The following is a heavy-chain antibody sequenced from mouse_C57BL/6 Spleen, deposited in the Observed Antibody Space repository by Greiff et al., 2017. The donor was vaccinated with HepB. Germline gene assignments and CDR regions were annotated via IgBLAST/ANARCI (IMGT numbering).Heavy chain of an antibody. D-gene: IGHD1-1*01. V-gene: IGHV5-16*01. J-gene: IGHJ3*01. CDR2: INYDGSST. Sequence: EVKLVESEGGLVQPGSSMKLSCTASGFTFSDYYMAWVRQVPEKGLEWVANINYDGSSTYYLDSLKSRFIISRDNAKNILYLQMSSLKSEDTATYYCARGAYGSSYGFAYWGQGTLVTVSA. CDR1: GFTFSDYY. CDR3: ARGAYGSSYGFAY.